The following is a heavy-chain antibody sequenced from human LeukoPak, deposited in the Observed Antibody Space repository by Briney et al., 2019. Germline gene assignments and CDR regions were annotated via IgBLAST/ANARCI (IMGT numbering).Heavy chain of an antibody. Sequence: PGGSLRLSCAASGFTFSSHAMSWVRQAPGKGLKWVGRIKSKTDSGTTDYAAPVKGRFTISRDDSKNTLYLQMNSLKTEDTAVYYCTTDLYYYDSSGKQYYYYMDVWGKGTTVTVSS. V-gene: IGHV3-15*01. CDR3: TTDLYYYDSSGKQYYYYMDV. D-gene: IGHD3-22*01. J-gene: IGHJ6*03. CDR2: IKSKTDSGTT. CDR1: GFTFSSHA.